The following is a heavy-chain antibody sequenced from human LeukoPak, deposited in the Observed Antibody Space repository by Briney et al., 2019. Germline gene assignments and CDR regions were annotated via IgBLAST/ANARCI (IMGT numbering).Heavy chain of an antibody. V-gene: IGHV4-59*01. CDR1: GGSISSYY. CDR3: ARAIDGYNYEDY. Sequence: SETLSLTCTVSGGSISSYYWSWIRQPPGKGLEWIAYIYYSGSTNYNPSLKSRVTLSVDTSKNQFSLKLSSVTAADTAVYYCARAIDGYNYEDYWGQGTLVTVSS. CDR2: IYYSGST. J-gene: IGHJ4*02. D-gene: IGHD5-24*01.